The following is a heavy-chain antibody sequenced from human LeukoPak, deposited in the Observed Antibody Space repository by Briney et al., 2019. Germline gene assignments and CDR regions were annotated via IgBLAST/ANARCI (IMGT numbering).Heavy chain of an antibody. Sequence: ASVKVSCKASGYTFTGYYMHWVRQAPGQGLEWMGWINPNSGGTNYAQKFQGRVTMTRDTSISTAYMELSRLRSDDTAVYYCATQYSGSPPNDYWGQGTLVTVSS. CDR2: INPNSGGT. D-gene: IGHD1-26*01. CDR1: GYTFTGYY. J-gene: IGHJ4*02. V-gene: IGHV1-2*02. CDR3: ATQYSGSPPNDY.